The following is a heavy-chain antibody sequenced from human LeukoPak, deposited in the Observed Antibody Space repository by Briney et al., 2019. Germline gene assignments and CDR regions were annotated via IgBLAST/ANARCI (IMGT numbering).Heavy chain of an antibody. Sequence: SQTLSLTCTVSGGSISSGSYYWSWIRQPAGKGLEWIGRIYTSGSTNYNPSLKSRVTISVDTSKNQFSLKLSSVTAADTAVYYCARGVYYLDYWGQGTLVTVSS. CDR1: GGSISSGSYY. CDR3: ARGVYYLDY. V-gene: IGHV4-61*02. J-gene: IGHJ4*02. CDR2: IYTSGST. D-gene: IGHD5/OR15-5a*01.